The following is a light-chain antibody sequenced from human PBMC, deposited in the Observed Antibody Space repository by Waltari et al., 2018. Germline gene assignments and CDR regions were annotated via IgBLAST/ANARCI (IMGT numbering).Light chain of an antibody. J-gene: IGLJ2*01. Sequence: QSALTQPPSASGSPGQSVTISCTGTSTDVGVYNYVSWYQQHPGKGPKLLIYEVSERPAGVPDRFSGSKSGYPASLTVSGLQAEDEADYFCASFAGSNTLFGGGTKLTVL. CDR3: ASFAGSNTL. CDR2: EVS. CDR1: STDVGVYNY. V-gene: IGLV2-8*01.